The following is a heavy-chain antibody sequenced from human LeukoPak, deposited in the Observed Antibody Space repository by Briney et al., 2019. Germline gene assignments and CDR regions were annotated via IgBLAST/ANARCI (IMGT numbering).Heavy chain of an antibody. J-gene: IGHJ4*02. CDR1: GGSISSSSYY. Sequence: SETLSLTCTVSGGSISSSSYYWGWIRQPPGKGLEWIGEINHSGSTNYNPSLKSRVTISVDTSKNQFSLKLSSVTAADTAVYYCARGPGDYGDPYWGQGTLVTVSS. V-gene: IGHV4-39*07. CDR2: INHSGST. CDR3: ARGPGDYGDPY. D-gene: IGHD4-17*01.